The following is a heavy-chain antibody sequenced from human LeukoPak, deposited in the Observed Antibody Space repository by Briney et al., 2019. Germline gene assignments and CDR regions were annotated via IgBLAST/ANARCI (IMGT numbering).Heavy chain of an antibody. CDR2: ISSSGSTI. CDR3: ARETTVTTPGY. J-gene: IGHJ4*02. CDR1: GFTFSSYE. Sequence: GGSLRLXCAASGFTFSSYEMNWVRQAPGKGLEWVSYISSSGSTIYYADSVKGRFTISRDNAKNSLYLQMNSLRAEDTAVYYCARETTVTTPGYWGQGTLVTVSS. V-gene: IGHV3-48*03. D-gene: IGHD4-11*01.